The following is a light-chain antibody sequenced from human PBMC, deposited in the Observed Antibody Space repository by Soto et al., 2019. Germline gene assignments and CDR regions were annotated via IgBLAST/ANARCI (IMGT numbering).Light chain of an antibody. V-gene: IGKV3-20*01. CDR1: QSVSSSY. J-gene: IGKJ1*01. CDR2: GAS. CDR3: QQYGSSPWA. Sequence: EIVLTQSPGTLSLSPGERATLSCRASQSVSSSYLAWYQQKPGQAPRLLIYGASSRATGIPDRFSGSGSGTDCTLAISRLEPEDFAVYYCQQYGSSPWAVGKGTKVEIK.